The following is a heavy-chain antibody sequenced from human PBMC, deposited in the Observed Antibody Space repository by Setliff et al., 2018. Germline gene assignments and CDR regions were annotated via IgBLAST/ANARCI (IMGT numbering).Heavy chain of an antibody. CDR3: ASRTTGPGGWFDY. D-gene: IGHD1-1*01. J-gene: IGHJ5*01. V-gene: IGHV4-39*01. Sequence: SETLSLTCIVAGDSISNSDYYWGWIRQPPGKGLEWIGRVYNTGTTNYNPSLKSRVTISVDTSKNQFSLRLTSVTAADTAIYYCASRTTGPGGWFDYWGQGALVTVSS. CDR2: VYNTGTT. CDR1: GDSISNSDYY.